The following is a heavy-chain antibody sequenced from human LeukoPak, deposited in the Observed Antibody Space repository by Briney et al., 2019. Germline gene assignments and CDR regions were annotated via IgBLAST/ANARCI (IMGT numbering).Heavy chain of an antibody. V-gene: IGHV6-1*01. Sequence: SQTLSLTCAISGDSVSSNRTAWDCIRQAPSRGLEWLGRTFYRSRLYNDYATSVRSRINITPDTSNNQFSLQLNSVTTEDTAVYYCARAPHAVAGTVYFDYWDEGTLVTVSS. D-gene: IGHD6-19*01. J-gene: IGHJ4*02. CDR1: GDSVSSNRTA. CDR2: TFYRSRLYN. CDR3: ARAPHAVAGTVYFDY.